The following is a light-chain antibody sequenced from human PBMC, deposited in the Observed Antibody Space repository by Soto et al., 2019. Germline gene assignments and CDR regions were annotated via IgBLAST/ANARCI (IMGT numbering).Light chain of an antibody. CDR2: KAS. CDR3: QQYNSYSGT. V-gene: IGKV1-5*03. Sequence: DIQMTQSPSTLSASVGDRVTITCRASQSISSWLAWYQQKPGKAPKLLIYKASSLESGVPSRFSGSGSGTEFTLTISCLQHDDFATYYCQQYNSYSGTFGQGTKVEIK. CDR1: QSISSW. J-gene: IGKJ1*01.